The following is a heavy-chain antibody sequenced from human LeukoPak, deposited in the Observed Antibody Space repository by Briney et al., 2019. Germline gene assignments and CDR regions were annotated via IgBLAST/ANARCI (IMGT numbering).Heavy chain of an antibody. CDR1: GFTFSSYS. CDR3: ARDSEGWWGAFDI. CDR2: ISSSSSYI. J-gene: IGHJ3*02. Sequence: GGSLRLSCAASGFTFSSYSMNWVRQAPGKGLEWVSSISSSSSYIYYADSVKGRFTISRDNAKNSLYLQMNSLRAEDTAVYYCARDSEGWWGAFDIWGQGTMVTVSS. D-gene: IGHD2-15*01. V-gene: IGHV3-21*01.